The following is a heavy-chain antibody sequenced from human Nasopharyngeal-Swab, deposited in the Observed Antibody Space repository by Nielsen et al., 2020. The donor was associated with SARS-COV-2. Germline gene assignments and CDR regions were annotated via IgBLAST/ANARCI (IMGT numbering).Heavy chain of an antibody. D-gene: IGHD2-15*01. J-gene: IGHJ4*02. CDR3: ARDKHPRDCSGGSCYLLDY. CDR2: INPSGGST. V-gene: IGHV1-46*01. Sequence: WVRQAPRQVLVGMGIINPSGGSTSYAQKFQGRVTMTRDTSTSTVYMELSSLRSEDTAVYYCARDKHPRDCSGGSCYLLDYWGQGTLVTVSS.